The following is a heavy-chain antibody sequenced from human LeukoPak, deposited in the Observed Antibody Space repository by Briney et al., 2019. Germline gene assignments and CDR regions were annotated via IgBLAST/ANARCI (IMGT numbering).Heavy chain of an antibody. V-gene: IGHV3-53*01. CDR3: ARSRGSDTYYYYYMDV. CDR2: IYSGGST. D-gene: IGHD3-10*01. CDR1: GFTVSSNY. Sequence: GGSLRLSCAASGFTVSSNYMSWVRQAPGKGLEWVSVIYSGGSTYYADSVKGRFTISRDNSKNTLYLQMNSLRAEDTAVYYCARSRGSDTYYYYYMDVWGKGTTVTVSS. J-gene: IGHJ6*03.